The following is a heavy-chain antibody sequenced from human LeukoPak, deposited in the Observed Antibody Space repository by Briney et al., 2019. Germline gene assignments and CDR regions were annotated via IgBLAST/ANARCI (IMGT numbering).Heavy chain of an antibody. D-gene: IGHD1-26*01. CDR3: ARQRKWELLTFDY. CDR1: GGSFSGYY. Sequence: SETLSLTCAVYGGSFSGYYWSWIRQPPGKGLEWIGEINHSGSTNYNPSLKSRVTISVDTSKNQFSLKLSSVTAADTAVYYCARQRKWELLTFDYWGQGTLVTVSS. V-gene: IGHV4-34*01. J-gene: IGHJ4*02. CDR2: INHSGST.